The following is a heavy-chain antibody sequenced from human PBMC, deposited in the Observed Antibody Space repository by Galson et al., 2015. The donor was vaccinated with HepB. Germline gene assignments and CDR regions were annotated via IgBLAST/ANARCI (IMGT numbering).Heavy chain of an antibody. CDR3: TTESFNCSSTSCYVEAEFAFDI. CDR2: IKSKTDGGTT. CDR1: GFTFSNAW. D-gene: IGHD2-2*01. J-gene: IGHJ3*02. Sequence: SLRLSCAASGFTFSNAWMNWVRQAPGKGLEWVGRIKSKTDGGTTDYAAPVKGRFTISRDDSKNTLYLQMNSLKTEDTAVYYCTTESFNCSSTSCYVEAEFAFDIWGQGTMITVSS. V-gene: IGHV3-15*07.